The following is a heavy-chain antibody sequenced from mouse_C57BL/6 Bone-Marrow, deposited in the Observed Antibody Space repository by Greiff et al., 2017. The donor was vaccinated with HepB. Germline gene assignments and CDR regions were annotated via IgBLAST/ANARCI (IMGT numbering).Heavy chain of an antibody. D-gene: IGHD1-1*01. Sequence: VQLKEPGAELVKPGASVKLSCTASGFNIKDYYMHWVKQRTEQGLEWIGRIDPEDGETKYAPKFQGKATITADTSSNTAYLQLSSLTSEDTAVYYCARLITTVVANAMDYWGQGTSVTVSS. CDR2: IDPEDGET. CDR1: GFNIKDYY. V-gene: IGHV14-2*01. CDR3: ARLITTVVANAMDY. J-gene: IGHJ4*01.